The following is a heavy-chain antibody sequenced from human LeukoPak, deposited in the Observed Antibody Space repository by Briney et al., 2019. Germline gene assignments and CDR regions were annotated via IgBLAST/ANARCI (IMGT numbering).Heavy chain of an antibody. CDR1: GFTFSSYG. Sequence: GGSLRLSCAASGFTFSSYGMHWVRQAPGKGLEWVAVISYDGSNKYYADSVKGRFTISRDNSKNTLYLQMNSLRAEDTAVYYCAREGSNPVLRYFDWLSPTLDYWGQGTLVTVSS. J-gene: IGHJ4*02. V-gene: IGHV3-30*03. CDR3: AREGSNPVLRYFDWLSPTLDY. CDR2: ISYDGSNK. D-gene: IGHD3-9*01.